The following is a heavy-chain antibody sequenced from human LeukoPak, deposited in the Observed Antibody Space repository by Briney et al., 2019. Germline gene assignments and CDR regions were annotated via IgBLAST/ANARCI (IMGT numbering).Heavy chain of an antibody. V-gene: IGHV3-11*05. CDR2: ISGSSTYT. Sequence: GGSLRLSCAASGFSLSDYYMTWIRQAAGEGLEWVSYISGSSTYTNYADSVKGRFTISRDNAKNSLYLQMDSLRAEDTAVYFCAREFSFRGDSTLTTLRYFDYWGQGTLVTVSS. CDR3: AREFSFRGDSTLTTLRYFDY. J-gene: IGHJ4*02. D-gene: IGHD4-17*01. CDR1: GFSLSDYY.